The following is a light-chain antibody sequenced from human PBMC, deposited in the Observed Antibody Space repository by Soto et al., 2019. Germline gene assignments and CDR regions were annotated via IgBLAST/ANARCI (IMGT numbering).Light chain of an antibody. CDR3: ISYTSSRAWV. Sequence: QSALTQPASVSGSPGQSIAISCTGTTSDVGGYNHVSWYQQHPGKAPKLMIYEVSDRPSGVPNRFSGSKSGSTASRTISGLQAEDEADYYCISYTSSRAWVFGGGTKLTVL. CDR2: EVS. V-gene: IGLV2-14*01. CDR1: TSDVGGYNH. J-gene: IGLJ3*02.